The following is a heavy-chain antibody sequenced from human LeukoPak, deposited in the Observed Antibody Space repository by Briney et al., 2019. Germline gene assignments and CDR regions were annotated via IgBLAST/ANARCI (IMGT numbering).Heavy chain of an antibody. CDR3: AKDPCSGGSCYLYYFDY. D-gene: IGHD2-15*01. Sequence: PGGSLRLSCVASGFPFSSYWMTWVRQAPGKGLEWVANIKQDGSKKSYVDSVKGRFTISRDNAKNSLYLQMNSLRAEDTAVYYCAKDPCSGGSCYLYYFDYWGQGTLVTVSS. CDR2: IKQDGSKK. V-gene: IGHV3-7*03. CDR1: GFPFSSYW. J-gene: IGHJ4*02.